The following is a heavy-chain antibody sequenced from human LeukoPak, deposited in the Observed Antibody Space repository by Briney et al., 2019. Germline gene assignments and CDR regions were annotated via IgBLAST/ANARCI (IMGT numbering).Heavy chain of an antibody. J-gene: IGHJ4*02. CDR3: ARVGSTVAAGTPDY. D-gene: IGHD6-13*01. CDR1: GFTFSDYY. Sequence: GGSLRLSCAASGFTFSDYYMSWIRQAPGKGLEWLSYISGSGSHTTYADSVRGRSTISRDNAENSLSLQLNSLRADDTAVYYCARVGSTVAAGTPDYWGQGTLVTVSS. V-gene: IGHV3-11*06. CDR2: ISGSGSHT.